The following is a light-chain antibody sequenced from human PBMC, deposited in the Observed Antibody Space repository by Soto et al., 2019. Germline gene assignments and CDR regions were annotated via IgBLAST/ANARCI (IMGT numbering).Light chain of an antibody. J-gene: IGLJ1*01. CDR2: YDS. Sequence: SYELTQSPSVSVAPEKTATITCGGNNIGNKRVHWYRQKPGQAPVLLISYDSDRPSGIPERFSGSNSGNTATLTISRVEAGDEANYYCQVWDIMTDNYVFGSGTK. V-gene: IGLV3-21*04. CDR1: NIGNKR. CDR3: QVWDIMTDNYV.